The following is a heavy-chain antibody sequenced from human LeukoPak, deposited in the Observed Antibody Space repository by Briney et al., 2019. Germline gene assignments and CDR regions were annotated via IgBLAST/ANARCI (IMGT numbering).Heavy chain of an antibody. CDR2: ISSSSSYI. V-gene: IGHV3-21*01. Sequence: PGGSLRLSCAASGFNVSSIHMNWVRQAPGKGLEWVSSISSSSSYIYYADSVRGRFTISRDNAKNSLYLQMNSLRAEDTAVYFCASEDYYYDSSGYYPYYFDYWGQGTLVTVSS. CDR1: GFNVSSIH. D-gene: IGHD3-22*01. J-gene: IGHJ4*02. CDR3: ASEDYYYDSSGYYPYYFDY.